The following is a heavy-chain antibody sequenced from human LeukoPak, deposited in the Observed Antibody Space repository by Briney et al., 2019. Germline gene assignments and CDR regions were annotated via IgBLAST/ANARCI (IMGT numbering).Heavy chain of an antibody. J-gene: IGHJ4*02. V-gene: IGHV3-7*01. CDR2: IKQDGSKN. CDR1: GFTFSTYW. CDR3: ARAIDY. Sequence: GGSLRLSCVASGFTFSTYWMSWVRQAPGKGLEWVANIKQDGSKNYYVESVKGRFTISRDNAKNSLYLHMSSLRAEDTAVYSCARAIDYWDQGTLVTVSS.